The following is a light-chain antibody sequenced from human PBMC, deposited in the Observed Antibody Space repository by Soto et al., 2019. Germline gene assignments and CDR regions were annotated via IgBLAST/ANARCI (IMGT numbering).Light chain of an antibody. CDR1: QDIKNY. Sequence: DIQMTQSPSSLSASVGDRVTITCQASQDIKNYLNWYQQKSGKAPKLLIYDASDLETGVPSRFSGSGSETDFTFTINSLQPEDIATYYCQQYDNLPLTFGGGTKGDIK. CDR3: QQYDNLPLT. CDR2: DAS. V-gene: IGKV1-33*01. J-gene: IGKJ4*01.